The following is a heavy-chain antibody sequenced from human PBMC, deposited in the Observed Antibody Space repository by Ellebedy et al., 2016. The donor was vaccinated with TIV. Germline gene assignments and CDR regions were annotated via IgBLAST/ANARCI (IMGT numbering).Heavy chain of an antibody. J-gene: IGHJ4*02. V-gene: IGHV4-38-2*02. CDR3: ARDGAGRWDY. D-gene: IGHD4-23*01. Sequence: MPSETLSLTCTVSGNSISSGYFWGWIRQPPGKGLEWIGSIYHSGRTYYNPSLKSRVSISVDTSKNQFSLRLSSVTAADTTVYYCARDGAGRWDYWGQGTLVTVSS. CDR1: GNSISSGYF. CDR2: IYHSGRT.